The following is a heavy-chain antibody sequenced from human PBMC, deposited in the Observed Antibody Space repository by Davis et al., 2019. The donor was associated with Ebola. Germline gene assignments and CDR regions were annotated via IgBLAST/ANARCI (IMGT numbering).Heavy chain of an antibody. V-gene: IGHV3-66*01. Sequence: PGGSLRLSCAASGFTVSSNYMSWVRQAPGKGLEWVSVIYSGGSTYYADSVKGRFTISRDNSKNTLYLQMNSLRVEDTAVYYCARGGGYSSGWDDYWGQGTLVTVSS. CDR3: ARGGGYSSGWDDY. J-gene: IGHJ4*02. CDR1: GFTVSSNY. CDR2: IYSGGST. D-gene: IGHD6-19*01.